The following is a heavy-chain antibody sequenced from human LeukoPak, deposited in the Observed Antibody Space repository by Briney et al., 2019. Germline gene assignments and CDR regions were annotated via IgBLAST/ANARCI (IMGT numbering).Heavy chain of an antibody. D-gene: IGHD3-9*01. CDR1: GGSISSYY. CDR2: IYYSGST. J-gene: IGHJ4*02. CDR3: ARGPRTYYDILTGYYPPFFDY. V-gene: IGHV4-59*01. Sequence: PSETLSLTCTVSGGSISSYYWSWIRQPPGKGLEWIGYIYYSGSTNYNPSLKSRVTISVDTSKNQFSLKLSSVTAADTAVYYCARGPRTYYDILTGYYPPFFDYWGQGTLATVSS.